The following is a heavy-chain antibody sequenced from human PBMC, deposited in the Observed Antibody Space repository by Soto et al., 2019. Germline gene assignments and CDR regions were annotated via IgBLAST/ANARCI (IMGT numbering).Heavy chain of an antibody. CDR2: IKQDGSET. CDR1: GFNFRSFW. V-gene: IGHV3-7*03. Sequence: GGSLRLCCAASGFNFRSFWMSWVRQAPGKGLEGVANIKQDGSETSYLDSVKGRFAIARDNAEDSLYLQMNSLRADDTAIYYCASSDNKYCFGGRCSPYY. D-gene: IGHD2-15*01. CDR3: ASSDNKYCFGGRCSPYY. J-gene: IGHJ6*01.